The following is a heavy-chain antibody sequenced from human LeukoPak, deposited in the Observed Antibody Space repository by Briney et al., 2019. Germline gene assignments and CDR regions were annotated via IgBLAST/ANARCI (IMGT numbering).Heavy chain of an antibody. CDR2: INHSGST. CDR1: GGSFSGYY. D-gene: IGHD3-22*01. CDR3: AGRIRYYYDSSGYYYYYYGMDV. Sequence: SETLSLTCAAYGGSFSGYYWSWIRQPPGKGLEWIGEINHSGSTNYNPSLKSRVTISVDTSKNQFSLKLSSVTAADTAVYYCAGRIRYYYDSSGYYYYYYGMDVWGQGTTVTVSS. J-gene: IGHJ6*02. V-gene: IGHV4-34*01.